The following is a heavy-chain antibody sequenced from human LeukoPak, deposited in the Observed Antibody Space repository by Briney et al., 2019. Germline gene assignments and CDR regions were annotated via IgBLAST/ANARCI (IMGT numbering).Heavy chain of an antibody. V-gene: IGHV4-59*01. J-gene: IGHJ4*02. CDR1: GGSISSYY. CDR3: ARSGYSSSWYFFDY. Sequence: SETLSLTCTVSGGSISSYYWSWIRQPPGKGLEWIGYIYYSGSSNYNPSLKSRVTTSVDTSKNQFSMRLSSVTAADTAVYYCARSGYSSSWYFFDYWGQGTLVTVSS. D-gene: IGHD6-13*01. CDR2: IYYSGSS.